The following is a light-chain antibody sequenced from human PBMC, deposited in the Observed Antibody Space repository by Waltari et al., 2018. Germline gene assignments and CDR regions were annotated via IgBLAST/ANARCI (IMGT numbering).Light chain of an antibody. J-gene: IGLJ3*02. CDR3: ATWAGSLSAWV. CDR1: SAPSGRQF. Sequence: QSVLTQQHSASGTPGQRVTISWSGRSAPSGRQFVLRYQQFPGTAPKLLVYMNNVRPSGVPDRISGSKSGTSASLAISGLRSEDESDYYCATWAGSLSAWVFGGGTKVTFL. CDR2: MNN. V-gene: IGLV1-47*01.